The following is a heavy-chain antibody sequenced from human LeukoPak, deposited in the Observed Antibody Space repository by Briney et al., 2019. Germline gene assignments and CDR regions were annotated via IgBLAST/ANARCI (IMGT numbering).Heavy chain of an antibody. Sequence: SETLSLTCTVSGGSISGYYWSWIRQHPGKGLEWIGYIYYSGSTYYNPSLKSRVTISIDTSKNQFSLKLSSVTAADTAVYYCARDVSLTMVGGYYYGMDVWGQGTTVTVSS. CDR1: GGSISGYY. CDR2: IYYSGST. V-gene: IGHV4-31*03. CDR3: ARDVSLTMVGGYYYGMDV. D-gene: IGHD3-10*02. J-gene: IGHJ6*02.